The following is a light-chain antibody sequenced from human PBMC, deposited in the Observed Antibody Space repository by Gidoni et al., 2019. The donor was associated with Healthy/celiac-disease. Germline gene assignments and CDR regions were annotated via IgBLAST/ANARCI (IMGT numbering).Light chain of an antibody. CDR3: SSYTSSSTVWV. Sequence: QSALTQPASVSGSRGQSIPISCTGTSSDVGGYNYVSWYQQHPGKAPKLMIYDVSHRPSGVSNRFSGSKSGNTASLTISGLQAEDEADYYCSSYTSSSTVWVFGGGTKLTVL. CDR1: SSDVGGYNY. J-gene: IGLJ3*02. V-gene: IGLV2-14*03. CDR2: DVS.